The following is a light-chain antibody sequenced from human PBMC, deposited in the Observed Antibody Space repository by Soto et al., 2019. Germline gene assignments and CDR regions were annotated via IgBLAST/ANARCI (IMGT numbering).Light chain of an antibody. CDR3: QHFNSWPLL. J-gene: IGKJ1*01. V-gene: IGKV3-15*01. CDR1: QNVNNR. Sequence: EIGMTQSPAMLSVSPGERATLSCRASQNVNNRLAWYQQKAGQPPRLLIYGASTRATGIPARFSGSGSGTEFHLTISSLQSEDFAVYYCQHFNSWPLLFGQGTKVEIK. CDR2: GAS.